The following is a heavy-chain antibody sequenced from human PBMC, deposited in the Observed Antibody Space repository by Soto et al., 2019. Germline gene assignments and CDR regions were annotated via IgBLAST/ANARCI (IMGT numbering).Heavy chain of an antibody. CDR3: APQVVPTATKKP. V-gene: IGHV4-61*01. Sequence: SETLSLTCTVSGGSVSSGSYYWSWIRQPPGKGLEWIGEIIHTGSTNYNPSLKSRVTISIDTSKKQFSLKLSSVTAADTAVYYCAPQVVPTATKKPWGQGTLVTVSS. CDR1: GGSVSSGSYY. D-gene: IGHD2-2*01. J-gene: IGHJ4*02. CDR2: IIHTGST.